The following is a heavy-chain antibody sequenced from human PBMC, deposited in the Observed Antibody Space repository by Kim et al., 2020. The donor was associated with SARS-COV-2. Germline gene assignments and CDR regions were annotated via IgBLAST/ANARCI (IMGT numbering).Heavy chain of an antibody. CDR3: ASHLADYYGSGFDDYYGMDV. CDR2: ISSSSSYI. D-gene: IGHD3-10*01. Sequence: GGSLRLSCAASGFTFSSYSMNWVRQAPGKGLEWVSSISSSSSYIYYADSVKGRFTISRDNAKNSLYLQMNSLRAEDTAVYYCASHLADYYGSGFDDYYGMDVWGQGTTVTVSS. CDR1: GFTFSSYS. J-gene: IGHJ6*02. V-gene: IGHV3-21*01.